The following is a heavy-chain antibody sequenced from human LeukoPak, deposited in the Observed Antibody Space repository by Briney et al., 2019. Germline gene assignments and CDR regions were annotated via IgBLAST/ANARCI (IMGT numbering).Heavy chain of an antibody. CDR1: GYSFTAYY. CDR3: ARAHQPYYYDSSGAFDI. Sequence: ASVKVSCKASGYSFTAYYIHWVRQAPGQGLEWMGWINPNSGGTNYAQRFQGRVTMTRDTSISTAYMELSRLRSDDTAVYYCARAHQPYYYDSSGAFDIWGQGTMVTVSS. CDR2: INPNSGGT. J-gene: IGHJ3*02. D-gene: IGHD3-22*01. V-gene: IGHV1-2*02.